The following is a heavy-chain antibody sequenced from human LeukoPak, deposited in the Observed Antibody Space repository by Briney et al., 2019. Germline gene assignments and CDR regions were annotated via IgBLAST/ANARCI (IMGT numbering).Heavy chain of an antibody. CDR1: GYTFTGYY. J-gene: IGHJ4*02. D-gene: IGHD6-19*01. CDR3: ARAQQWLEYYFDY. V-gene: IGHV1-2*02. Sequence: ASVKVSCKASGYTFTGYYMHWVRQAPGQGLEWMGWINPNSGGTNYAQKFQGRVTMTRDTSISTAYMELSRLRSDDTAVYYCARAQQWLEYYFDYWGQGTLVTVSS. CDR2: INPNSGGT.